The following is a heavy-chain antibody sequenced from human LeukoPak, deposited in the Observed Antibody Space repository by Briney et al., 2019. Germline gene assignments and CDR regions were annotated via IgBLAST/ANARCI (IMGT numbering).Heavy chain of an antibody. J-gene: IGHJ4*02. V-gene: IGHV3-21*01. CDR3: ARVGQWELPDY. CDR2: ISSSSIYI. CDR1: GFTFSSYS. Sequence: GGSLRLSCAASGFTFSSYSMNWVRQAPGKGLEWVSSISSSSIYIYYADSVKGRFTISRDNAKNSLYLQMNSLRAEDTAVYYCARVGQWELPDYWGQGTLVTVSS. D-gene: IGHD1-26*01.